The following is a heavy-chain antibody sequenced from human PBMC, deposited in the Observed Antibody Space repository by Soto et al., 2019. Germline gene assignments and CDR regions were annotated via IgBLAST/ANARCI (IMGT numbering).Heavy chain of an antibody. CDR1: GGSVSSSSYY. Sequence: SETLSLTCNVSGGSVSSSSYYWGWIRQAPGKGLEWIVSTYYSAGTYYNPSLKSRITTSMDASKNQFSLTVTSVTAADTAIYYCARHASRGYSSSWYFEDWGQGTPVTVPQ. D-gene: IGHD6-13*01. J-gene: IGHJ4*02. V-gene: IGHV4-39*01. CDR2: TYYSAGT. CDR3: ARHASRGYSSSWYFED.